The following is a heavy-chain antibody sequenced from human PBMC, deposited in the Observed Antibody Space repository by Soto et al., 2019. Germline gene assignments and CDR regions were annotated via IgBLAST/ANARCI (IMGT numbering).Heavy chain of an antibody. CDR3: ASPDYYGSGSYYLEY. J-gene: IGHJ4*02. CDR2: ISYDGGNK. Sequence: QVQLVESGGGVVQPGMSLRLSCTASAFTLSSYGLHWVRQAPGKGLEWVAVISYDGGNKGYADSVKGRFTISRDNSKNTLYLQMNSLRPEDTAVYYCASPDYYGSGSYYLEYWGQGTLVTVSS. V-gene: IGHV3-30-3*01. CDR1: AFTLSSYG. D-gene: IGHD3-10*01.